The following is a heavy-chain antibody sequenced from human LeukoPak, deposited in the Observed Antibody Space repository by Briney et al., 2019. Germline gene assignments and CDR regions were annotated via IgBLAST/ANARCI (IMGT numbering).Heavy chain of an antibody. V-gene: IGHV3-23*01. D-gene: IGHD6-13*01. Sequence: GGSLRLSCAASGFTFSSYAMSWVRQAPGKGLEWVSAISGSGGSTYYADSVKGRFTISRDNAKNSLYLQMNSLRAEDTALYYCAKGINSGYSSSWPFDYWGQGTLVTVSS. CDR1: GFTFSSYA. CDR2: ISGSGGST. J-gene: IGHJ4*02. CDR3: AKGINSGYSSSWPFDY.